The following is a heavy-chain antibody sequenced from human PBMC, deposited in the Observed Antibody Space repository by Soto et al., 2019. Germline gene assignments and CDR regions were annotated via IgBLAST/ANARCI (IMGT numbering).Heavy chain of an antibody. CDR3: VSGAEHGRNCDLAY. Sequence: QVQLVQSGGGVVQPGRSLRLSCAASGFNFNTYFMHWVRQAPGKGLEWVAMIFPNGREKEYADSVKGRFTISRDNFNNRMYLQTASLSPEDRAVYSCVSGAEHGRNCDLAYWGEEALVTVSS. CDR2: IFPNGREK. CDR1: GFNFNTYF. D-gene: IGHD2-21*01. V-gene: IGHV3-30*13. J-gene: IGHJ4*02.